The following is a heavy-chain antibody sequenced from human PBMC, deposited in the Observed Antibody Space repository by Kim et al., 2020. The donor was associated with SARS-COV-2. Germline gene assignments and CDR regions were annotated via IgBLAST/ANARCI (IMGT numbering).Heavy chain of an antibody. CDR3: ATASGWYGSYYYGMDV. CDR2: ISGSGGST. J-gene: IGHJ6*02. Sequence: GGSLRLSCAASGFTFSSYAMSWVRQAPGKGLEWVSAISGSGGSTYYADSVKGRFTISRDNSKNTLYLQMNSLRAEDTAVYYCATASGWYGSYYYGMDVWGQGTTVTVSS. D-gene: IGHD6-19*01. V-gene: IGHV3-23*01. CDR1: GFTFSSYA.